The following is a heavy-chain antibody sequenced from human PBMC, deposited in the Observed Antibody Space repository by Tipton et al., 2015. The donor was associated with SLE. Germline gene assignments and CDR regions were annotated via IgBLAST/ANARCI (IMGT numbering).Heavy chain of an antibody. Sequence: TLSLTCAVYGGSFSGYYWSWIRQPPGKGLEWIGEINYSGSTYYNPSLKSRVTISVDKSKNQFSLKLTSVTAADTAVYYCARDRRAAPDWYFDLWGRGTLVTVSS. V-gene: IGHV4-34*09. CDR1: GGSFSGYY. D-gene: IGHD6-13*01. CDR3: ARDRRAAPDWYFDL. CDR2: INYSGST. J-gene: IGHJ2*01.